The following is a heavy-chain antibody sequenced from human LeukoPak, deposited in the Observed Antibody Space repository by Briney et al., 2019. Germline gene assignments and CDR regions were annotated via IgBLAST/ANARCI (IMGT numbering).Heavy chain of an antibody. D-gene: IGHD6-13*01. CDR3: ARRYTSTSPVDY. CDR2: MYPSNSDS. Sequence: GESLKISCKGSGYSFTSYWIGWVRQMPGKGLEWMGIMYPSNSDSRYSPSFQGQVTISADKSISTAYLQWSSLKASDTAMYYCARRYTSTSPVDYWGQGTLVTVSS. J-gene: IGHJ4*02. CDR1: GYSFTSYW. V-gene: IGHV5-51*01.